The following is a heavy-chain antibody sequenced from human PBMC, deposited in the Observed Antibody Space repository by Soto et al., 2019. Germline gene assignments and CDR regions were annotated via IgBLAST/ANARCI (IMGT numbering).Heavy chain of an antibody. CDR3: AREITIYGMDV. V-gene: IGHV4-61*01. CDR1: GGSVSSGSYY. CDR2: IYYSGST. Sequence: QVQLQESGPGLVKPSETLSLTCTVSGGSVSSGSYYWSWIRQPPGKGLEWIGYIYYSGSTNYNPSLKSRVTISVDTSKNQFSLKLSSVTAADTAVYYCAREITIYGMDVWGQGTTVTVSS. D-gene: IGHD3-10*01. J-gene: IGHJ6*02.